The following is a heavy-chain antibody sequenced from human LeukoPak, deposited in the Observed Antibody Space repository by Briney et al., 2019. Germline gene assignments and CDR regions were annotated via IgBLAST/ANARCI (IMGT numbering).Heavy chain of an antibody. CDR1: GGSISSYC. J-gene: IGHJ4*02. D-gene: IGHD3-22*01. CDR2: IYYSGST. CDR3: ARVITPYYYDSRGSYYFAY. Sequence: SETLSLTCTVSGGSISSYCWSWIRQPPGKGLEWIGNIYYSGSTNYNPSLKSRVTISVETCKNQSSLPLSSVTAPDMAVYSCARVITPYYYDSRGSYYFAYWGQGTLVTVSS. V-gene: IGHV4-59*01.